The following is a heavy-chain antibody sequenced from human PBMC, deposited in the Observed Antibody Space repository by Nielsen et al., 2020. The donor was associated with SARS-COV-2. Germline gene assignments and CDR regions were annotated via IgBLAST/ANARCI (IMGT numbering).Heavy chain of an antibody. V-gene: IGHV4-28*03. Sequence: WIRQPPGKGLEWIGYIYYSGSTSYNPSLKSRVTISIDMSNNQFSLKLTSVTAADTAVYYCARDLATRNFDYWGLGTLVTVSS. CDR2: IYYSGST. D-gene: IGHD3-3*02. CDR3: ARDLATRNFDY. J-gene: IGHJ4*02.